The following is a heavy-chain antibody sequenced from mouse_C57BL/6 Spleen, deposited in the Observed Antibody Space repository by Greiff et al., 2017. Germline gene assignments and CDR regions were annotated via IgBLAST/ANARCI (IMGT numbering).Heavy chain of an antibody. V-gene: IGHV1-82*01. CDR3: ARLGGSSGY. Sequence: VQVVESGPELVKPGASVKISCKASGYAFSSSWMNWVKQRPGKGLEWIGRIYPGDGDTNYNGKFKGKATLTADKSSSTAYMQLSSLTSEDSAVYFCARLGGSSGYWGQGTTLTVSS. J-gene: IGHJ2*01. D-gene: IGHD1-1*01. CDR2: IYPGDGDT. CDR1: GYAFSSSW.